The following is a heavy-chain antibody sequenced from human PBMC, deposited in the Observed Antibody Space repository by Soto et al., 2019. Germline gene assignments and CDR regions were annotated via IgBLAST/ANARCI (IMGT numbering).Heavy chain of an antibody. V-gene: IGHV1-8*01. Sequence: QVQLVQSGAEVKKPGASVKVSCQASGYTFTSYDINWVRQATGQGLEWMGWMNPNSGNTGYAQKFQGRVTMTRNTSISTAYMELSSLRSEDTAVYYCARHKLERHYYYYYYMDVWGKGTTVTVSS. J-gene: IGHJ6*03. D-gene: IGHD1-1*01. CDR2: MNPNSGNT. CDR3: ARHKLERHYYYYYYMDV. CDR1: GYTFTSYD.